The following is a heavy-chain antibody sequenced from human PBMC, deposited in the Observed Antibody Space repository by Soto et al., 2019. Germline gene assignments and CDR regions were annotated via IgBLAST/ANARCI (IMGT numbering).Heavy chain of an antibody. V-gene: IGHV4-59*01. D-gene: IGHD3-10*01. CDR1: GGSISSYY. Sequence: SETLSLTCTVSGGSISSYYWSWIRQPPGKGLEWIGYIYYSGSTNYNSSLKSRVTISVDTSKNQFSLKLSSVTAADTAVYYCAAALLWFGELHWFDPWGQGTLVTVSS. CDR3: AAALLWFGELHWFDP. J-gene: IGHJ5*02. CDR2: IYYSGST.